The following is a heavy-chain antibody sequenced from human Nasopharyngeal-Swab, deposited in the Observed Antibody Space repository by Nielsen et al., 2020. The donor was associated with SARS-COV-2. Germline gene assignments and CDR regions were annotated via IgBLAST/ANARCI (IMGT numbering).Heavy chain of an antibody. CDR1: GFTVSSNY. J-gene: IGHJ6*02. V-gene: IGHV3-53*01. Sequence: GGSLRLSCAASGFTVSSNYMSWVRQAPGKGLEWVSVIYSGGSTYYADSEKGRFTISRDNSKNTLYLQMNSLRAEDTAVYYCARVPCSSTSCYVGGYGMDVWGQGTTVTVSS. CDR2: IYSGGST. D-gene: IGHD2-2*01. CDR3: ARVPCSSTSCYVGGYGMDV.